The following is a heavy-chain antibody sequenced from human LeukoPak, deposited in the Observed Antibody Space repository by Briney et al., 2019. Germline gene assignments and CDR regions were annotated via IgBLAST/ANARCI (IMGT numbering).Heavy chain of an antibody. CDR3: AKGPNYDILTGWRKTHNAFDI. Sequence: GGSLRLSCAASGFTFSSYGMHWVRQAPGKGLEWVAFIRNDGSNKYYADSVKGRFTISRDNSKNTLHLQMNSLRPEDTAVYYCAKGPNYDILTGWRKTHNAFDIWGQGTMVTVSS. V-gene: IGHV3-30*02. CDR2: IRNDGSNK. D-gene: IGHD3-9*01. J-gene: IGHJ3*02. CDR1: GFTFSSYG.